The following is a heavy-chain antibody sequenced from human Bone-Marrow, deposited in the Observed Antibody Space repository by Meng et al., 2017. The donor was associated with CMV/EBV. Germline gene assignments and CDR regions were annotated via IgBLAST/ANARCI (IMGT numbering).Heavy chain of an antibody. V-gene: IGHV4-39*07. D-gene: IGHD2-2*01. Sequence: SETLSLTCTVSGGSISSSSYYWGWIRQPPGKGLEWIGSIYYSGSNYYNPSLKSRVTISVDTSKNQFSLKLSSVTAADTAVYYCAREVDCSSTSCYKDGAFDIWGQGTMVTVSS. CDR1: GGSISSSSYY. J-gene: IGHJ3*02. CDR2: IYYSGSN. CDR3: AREVDCSSTSCYKDGAFDI.